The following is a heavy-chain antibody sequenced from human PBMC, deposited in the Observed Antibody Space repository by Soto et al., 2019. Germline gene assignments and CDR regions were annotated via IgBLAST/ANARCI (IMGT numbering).Heavy chain of an antibody. CDR3: ARKGPYYDFLTGYAIERNWFDP. J-gene: IGHJ5*02. V-gene: IGHV1-18*01. CDR1: GYTFTSYG. Sequence: QVQLVQSGAEVKKPGASVKVSCKASGYTFTSYGISWVRQAPGQGREWMGGISAYNGNTNYAQKLQGRVTMTTNTETTIEYMELRSQRSDDTAVYYCARKGPYYDFLTGYAIERNWFDPWGQGTLVTVSS. D-gene: IGHD3-9*01. CDR2: ISAYNGNT.